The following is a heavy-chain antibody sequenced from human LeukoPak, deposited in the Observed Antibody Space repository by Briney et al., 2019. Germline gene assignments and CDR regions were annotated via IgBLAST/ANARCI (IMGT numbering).Heavy chain of an antibody. CDR2: ISYDGSNK. D-gene: IGHD6-13*01. CDR3: AKPFIAAASNFQH. Sequence: GGSLRLSCAASGFTFSSYTMHWVRQAPGKGLEWVAVISYDGSNKYYADSVKGRFTISRDNSKNTLYLQMNSLRAEDTAVYYCAKPFIAAASNFQHWGQGTLVTVSS. CDR1: GFTFSSYT. J-gene: IGHJ1*01. V-gene: IGHV3-30*18.